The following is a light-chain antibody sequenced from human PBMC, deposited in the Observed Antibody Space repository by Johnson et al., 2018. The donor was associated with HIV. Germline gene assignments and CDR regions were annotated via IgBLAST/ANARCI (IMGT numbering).Light chain of an antibody. Sequence: QSALTQPPSVSAAPGQKVTISCSGSSSNIGNNYVSWYQQLPGTAPELLIYDNNKRPSGLPDRFSASKSGTSATLGITGLQTGDEANYYCGTWDGGLSVYVFGTGTKVTVL. CDR1: SSNIGNNY. J-gene: IGLJ1*01. CDR3: GTWDGGLSVYV. CDR2: DNN. V-gene: IGLV1-51*01.